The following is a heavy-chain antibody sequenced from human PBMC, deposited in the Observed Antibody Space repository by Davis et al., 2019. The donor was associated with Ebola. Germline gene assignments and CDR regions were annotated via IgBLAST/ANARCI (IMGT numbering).Heavy chain of an antibody. CDR1: GYTFTSYA. CDR3: ARGGAKVAHYYGMDV. D-gene: IGHD4-23*01. V-gene: IGHV1-3*01. J-gene: IGHJ6*02. Sequence: AASVKVSCKASGYTFTSYAMHWVRQAPGQRLEWMGWINAGNGNTKYSQKFQGRVTITRDTSASTAYMELSSLRSEDTAVYYCARGGAKVAHYYGMDVWGQGTTVTVSS. CDR2: INAGNGNT.